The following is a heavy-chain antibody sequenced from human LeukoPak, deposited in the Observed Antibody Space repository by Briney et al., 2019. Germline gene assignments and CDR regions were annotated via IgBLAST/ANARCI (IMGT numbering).Heavy chain of an antibody. CDR2: IYYSGST. Sequence: SETLSLTCTVSGGSISSYYWSWIRQPPGKGLEWIGYIYYSGSTNYNPPLKSRVTISVDTSKNQFSLKLSSVTAADTAVYYCASMDTAMATFDYWGQGTLVTVSS. V-gene: IGHV4-59*08. CDR1: GGSISSYY. J-gene: IGHJ4*02. CDR3: ASMDTAMATFDY. D-gene: IGHD5-18*01.